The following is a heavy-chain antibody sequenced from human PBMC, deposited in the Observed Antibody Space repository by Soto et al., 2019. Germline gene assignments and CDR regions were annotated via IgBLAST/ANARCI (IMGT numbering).Heavy chain of an antibody. V-gene: IGHV1-18*01. D-gene: IGHD4-17*01. CDR2: ISANFGTT. CDR1: GGTFSSYA. CDR3: ARGHGDYVDYYYGMDV. J-gene: IGHJ6*02. Sequence: ASVKVSCKASGGTFSSYAIRWVRQAPGHGLEWMGWISANFGTTNYAQKLQGRVTMTADTSTSTAYMELRSLRSDDTAVYYCARGHGDYVDYYYGMDVWGQGTTVTVSS.